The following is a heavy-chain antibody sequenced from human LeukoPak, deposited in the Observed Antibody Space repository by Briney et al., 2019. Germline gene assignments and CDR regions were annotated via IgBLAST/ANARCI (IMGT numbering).Heavy chain of an antibody. V-gene: IGHV4-30-4*08. D-gene: IGHD3-22*01. Sequence: SQTLSLTCTVSGYSITSGDYYWSWIRQPPGKGLEWIGYIYYSGNTYYNPSLKSRVTMSVDTSKKQFSLKLSSVTAADTAVYYCARRPVYYDSSGSPGNNWCFDLWGRGTLVTVSS. CDR3: ARRPVYYDSSGSPGNNWCFDL. CDR1: GYSITSGDYY. CDR2: IYYSGNT. J-gene: IGHJ2*01.